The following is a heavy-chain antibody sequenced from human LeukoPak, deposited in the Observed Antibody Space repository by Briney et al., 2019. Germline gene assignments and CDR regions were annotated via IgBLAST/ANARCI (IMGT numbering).Heavy chain of an antibody. CDR1: GFTFSSYG. CDR3: ARIRRGEFNWFDP. D-gene: IGHD3-10*01. Sequence: GGSLRLSCAASGFTFSSYGMHWVRQAPGKGLEWVAVLWYDGSNKYYADSVKGRFTISRDNSKNTLYLQMNSLRAEDTAVYYCARIRRGEFNWFDPWGQGTLVTVSS. J-gene: IGHJ5*02. V-gene: IGHV3-33*01. CDR2: LWYDGSNK.